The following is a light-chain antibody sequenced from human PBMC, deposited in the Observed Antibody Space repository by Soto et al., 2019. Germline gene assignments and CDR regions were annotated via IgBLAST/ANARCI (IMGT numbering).Light chain of an antibody. CDR3: QQYGSSPRT. Sequence: DIQMTQSPSSVSASVGDRVTITCRTSQGINNWLAWYQEKPGKAPKLLIYDASSLESGVPSRFSGSGSGTEFTLTITTLEPEDFAVYYCQQYGSSPRTFGLGTKVDIK. J-gene: IGKJ1*01. V-gene: IGKV1-12*01. CDR1: QGINNW. CDR2: DAS.